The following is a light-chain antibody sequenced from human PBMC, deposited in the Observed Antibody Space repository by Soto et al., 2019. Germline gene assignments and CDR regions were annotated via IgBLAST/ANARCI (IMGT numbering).Light chain of an antibody. V-gene: IGLV1-40*01. J-gene: IGLJ1*01. Sequence: QSVLTQPPSVSGAPGQRVTISCSGTSSSIGAGYEVHWYHQLPGTAPKLVVSGNGNRPSGVPDRLSAPKSGTSASLAITGLQDEDEGHYYCQSYDKRLTAYVFGTGTKVTVL. CDR2: GNG. CDR3: QSYDKRLTAYV. CDR1: SSSIGAGYE.